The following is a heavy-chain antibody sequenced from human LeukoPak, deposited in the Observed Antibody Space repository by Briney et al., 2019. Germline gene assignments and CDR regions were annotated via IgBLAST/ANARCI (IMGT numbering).Heavy chain of an antibody. CDR1: GGTFSSYA. V-gene: IGHV1-69*05. CDR3: ASTRQASYPRGYFDY. CDR2: IIPIFGTA. D-gene: IGHD2-15*01. Sequence: SVKVSCKASGGTFSSYAISWVRQAPGQGLEWMGGIIPIFGTANYAQKFQGGVTITTDESTSTAYMELSSLRSEDTAVYYCASTRQASYPRGYFDYWGQGTLVTVSS. J-gene: IGHJ4*02.